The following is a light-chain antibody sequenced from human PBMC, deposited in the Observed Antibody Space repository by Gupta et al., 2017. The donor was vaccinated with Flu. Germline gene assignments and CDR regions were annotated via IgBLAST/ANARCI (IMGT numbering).Light chain of an antibody. V-gene: IGLV2-11*01. J-gene: IGLJ3*02. CDR1: SSDVGGYKY. CDR3: CSYAGNYTWV. Sequence: QSAPTQPRSVSGSPGQSVTISCTGTSSDVGGYKYVSWYQHHPGKAPKLLIYDVTKRPSGVPDRFSGSKTGNTASLTISGLQADDEADFYCCSYAGNYTWVFGGGTKMTVL. CDR2: DVT.